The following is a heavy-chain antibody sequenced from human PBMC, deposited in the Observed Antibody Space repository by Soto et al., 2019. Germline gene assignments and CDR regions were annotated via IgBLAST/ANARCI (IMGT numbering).Heavy chain of an antibody. J-gene: IGHJ6*02. D-gene: IGHD2-2*01. V-gene: IGHV3-21*01. CDR3: ARDPAGSTRPYYYGMDV. CDR2: ISSRNSFI. CDR1: GFTFNTYS. Sequence: GGSLRLSCAASGFTFNTYSMNWVRQAPGKGLEWVSFISSRNSFIYYADSVRGRFTISRDNAKNSVFLQMNSLRVEDTAIYYCARDPAGSTRPYYYGMDVWGQGTTVTVSS.